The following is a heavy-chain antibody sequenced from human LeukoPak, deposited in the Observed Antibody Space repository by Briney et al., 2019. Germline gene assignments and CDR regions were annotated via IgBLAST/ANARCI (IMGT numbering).Heavy chain of an antibody. J-gene: IGHJ4*02. CDR2: IYPRDSDT. Sequence: AGESLKISCKASRYIVTNYWIGRVRQMPGKGLEWMGIIYPRDSDTRYSPSFQGQVTVSADKSISTAYLQWNTLEASDTAMYYCARRLYSGYDFDFWGQGTLVTVSS. V-gene: IGHV5-51*01. CDR1: RYIVTNYW. D-gene: IGHD5-12*01. CDR3: ARRLYSGYDFDF.